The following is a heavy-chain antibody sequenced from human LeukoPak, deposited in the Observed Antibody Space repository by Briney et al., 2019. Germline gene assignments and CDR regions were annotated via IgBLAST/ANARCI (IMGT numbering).Heavy chain of an antibody. V-gene: IGHV4-59*08. Sequence: SETLSLTCTVSGGSIGSYCWTRIRQPPGKGLEWIGYIYDGGSANCNPSLKSRVTISVDTSKNQFSLKLSSVTAADTAVYYCARHVKDEKITIFGVVTQYYFDYWGQGTLVTVSS. J-gene: IGHJ4*02. CDR3: ARHVKDEKITIFGVVTQYYFDY. CDR1: GGSIGSYC. D-gene: IGHD3-3*01. CDR2: IYDGGSA.